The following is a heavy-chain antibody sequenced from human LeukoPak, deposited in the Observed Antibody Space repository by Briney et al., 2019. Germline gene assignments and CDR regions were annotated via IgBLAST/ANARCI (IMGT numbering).Heavy chain of an antibody. Sequence: GGSLRLSCAASGLTFNNYALSWVRQAPGKGLEWVSAISDSGGNTYYADSVKGRFTISRDNSKNTLYLQMNSLRAEDTAVYFCARRSLSSTALDYWGQGTLVTVSS. D-gene: IGHD2-21*02. CDR3: ARRSLSSTALDY. CDR2: ISDSGGNT. V-gene: IGHV3-23*01. CDR1: GLTFNNYA. J-gene: IGHJ4*02.